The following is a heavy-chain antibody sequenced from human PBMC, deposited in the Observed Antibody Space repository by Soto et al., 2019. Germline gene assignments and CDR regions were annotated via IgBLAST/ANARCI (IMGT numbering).Heavy chain of an antibody. V-gene: IGHV4-59*01. Sequence: SETLSLTCTVSGGSIISYYWSWIRQPPGRGLEWIGYIYYSGSTNYNPSLKSRVTISVDTSKNQFSLKLSSVTAADTAVYYCAREGYSSGYYYYYGMDVWGQGTTVTVS. J-gene: IGHJ6*02. CDR2: IYYSGST. CDR1: GGSIISYY. CDR3: AREGYSSGYYYYYGMDV. D-gene: IGHD2-15*01.